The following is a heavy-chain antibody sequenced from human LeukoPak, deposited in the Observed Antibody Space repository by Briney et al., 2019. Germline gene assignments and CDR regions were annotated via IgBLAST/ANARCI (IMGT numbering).Heavy chain of an antibody. J-gene: IGHJ4*02. CDR2: ISSSGRYM. V-gene: IGHV3-21*01. CDR1: GFIFNSYS. CDR3: ARVQGEQWLVYYFDY. D-gene: IGHD6-19*01. Sequence: GGSLRLSCAASGFIFNSYSMNWVRQAPGKGLEWVSSISSSGRYMYYADSVKGRFTISRDNAKNSLYLQINSLRAEDTAVCYCARVQGEQWLVYYFDYWGQGTLVTVSS.